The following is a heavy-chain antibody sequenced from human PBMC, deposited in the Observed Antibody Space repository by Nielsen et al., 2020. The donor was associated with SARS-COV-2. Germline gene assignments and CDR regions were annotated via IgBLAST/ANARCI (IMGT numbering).Heavy chain of an antibody. J-gene: IGHJ6*01. CDR2: IYPGDSEG. CDR3: AGRGTVAGPTGFDV. CDR1: GYTFTSYW. V-gene: IGHV5-51*01. Sequence: GGTLSLSCTGSGYTFTSYWIGWVRQMPGKGLEWMGIIYPGDSEGRYTPSFQGQVTISSDKSISTAYLQWGSLKATDTATYYCAGRGTVAGPTGFDVPGQGTTITVSS. D-gene: IGHD6-19*01.